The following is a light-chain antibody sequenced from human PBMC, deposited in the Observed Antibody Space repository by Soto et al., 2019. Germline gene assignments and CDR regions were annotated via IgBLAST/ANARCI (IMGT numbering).Light chain of an antibody. Sequence: DIHLTQSPSFLSASVGDRVTITCRASQDIRSFLAWYHQKPGKAPKLLIYAASTLQSGVPSRFSGSGSGTEFTLTIFILQPEDVATYYCQQLNSYPLTFGGGTKVDIK. CDR3: QQLNSYPLT. J-gene: IGKJ4*01. V-gene: IGKV1-9*01. CDR1: QDIRSF. CDR2: AAS.